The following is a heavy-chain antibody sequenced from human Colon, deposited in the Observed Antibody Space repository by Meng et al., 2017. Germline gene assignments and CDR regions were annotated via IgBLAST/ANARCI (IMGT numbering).Heavy chain of an antibody. Sequence: QVQLQASGPGLVKPSETLSLTCTVSGASISSYFWSWIRQPPGRGLEWIGYIYNSGSTNYNPSLKRRVTISVDTSKNQFSLKLSSVTAADTAIYYCARGLTGYFAHTDYWGQGTLVTVSS. V-gene: IGHV4-59*01. CDR1: GASISSYF. D-gene: IGHD3-9*01. CDR3: ARGLTGYFAHTDY. J-gene: IGHJ4*02. CDR2: IYNSGST.